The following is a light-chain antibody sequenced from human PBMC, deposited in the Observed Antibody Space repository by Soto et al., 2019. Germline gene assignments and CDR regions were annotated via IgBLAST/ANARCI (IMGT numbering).Light chain of an antibody. V-gene: IGLV2-8*01. Sequence: QSALTQPPSASGSPGQSVTISCTGTSSDVGGYNYVSWYQQHPGKAPKLMIYEVSKRPSGVPDRFSGSKSGNTASLTVSGLQAEDEAEYYCSSDAGSYNNVVFGGGTELTVL. CDR3: SSDAGSYNNVV. CDR2: EVS. J-gene: IGLJ2*01. CDR1: SSDVGGYNY.